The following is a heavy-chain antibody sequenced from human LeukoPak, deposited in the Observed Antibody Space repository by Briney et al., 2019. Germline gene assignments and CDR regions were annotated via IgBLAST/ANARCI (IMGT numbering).Heavy chain of an antibody. CDR2: IYHSGST. Sequence: SETLSLTCTVSGYSISSGYYWGWIRQPPGKGLEWIGSIYHSGSTYYNPSLKSRVTISVDTSKNQFSLKLSSVTAADTAVYYCARLGSGYMVVGWGQGTLVTVSS. V-gene: IGHV4-38-2*02. D-gene: IGHD3-22*01. J-gene: IGHJ4*02. CDR1: GYSISSGYY. CDR3: ARLGSGYMVVG.